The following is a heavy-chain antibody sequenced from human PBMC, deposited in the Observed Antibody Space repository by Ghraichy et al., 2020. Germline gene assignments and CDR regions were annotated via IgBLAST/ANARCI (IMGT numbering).Heavy chain of an antibody. CDR2: ISGSGGST. V-gene: IGHV3-23*01. J-gene: IGHJ4*02. D-gene: IGHD4-23*01. CDR3: GKGRNYGGNSKNGIWDY. Sequence: GGSLRLSCAASGFTFSSYAMSWVRQAPGKGLEWVSAISGSGGSTYYADSVKGRFTISRDNSKNTLYLQMNSLRAGDTPVNYGGKGRNYGGNSKNGIWDYGGQGTLVTVSS. CDR1: GFTFSSYA.